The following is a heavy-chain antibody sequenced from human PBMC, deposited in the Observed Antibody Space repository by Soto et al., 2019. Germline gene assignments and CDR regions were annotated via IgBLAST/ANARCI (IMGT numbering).Heavy chain of an antibody. Sequence: GGSLRLSCAASGFTFSSYSMNWVRQAPGKGLEWVSSISSSSSYIYYADSVKGRFTISRDNAKNSLYLQMNSLRAEDTAVYYCAREADWWGDSSGYSDNFDYWGQGTLVTVSS. CDR2: ISSSSSYI. CDR1: GFTFSSYS. J-gene: IGHJ4*02. V-gene: IGHV3-21*01. CDR3: AREADWWGDSSGYSDNFDY. D-gene: IGHD3-22*01.